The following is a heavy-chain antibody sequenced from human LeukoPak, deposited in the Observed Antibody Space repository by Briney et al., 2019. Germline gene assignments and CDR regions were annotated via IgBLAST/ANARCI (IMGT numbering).Heavy chain of an antibody. J-gene: IGHJ6*02. V-gene: IGHV3-23*01. D-gene: IGHD2-2*01. CDR3: AAASGSSTRYYYYYYGMDV. CDR2: LSGSGGST. CDR1: GFTFSSYA. Sequence: GGSLRLSCAASGFTFSSYAMSWVRQAPGKGLEWVSALSGSGGSTYYADSVKGRFTISRDNSKNTLYLQMNSLRAEDTAVYYCAAASGSSTRYYYYYYGMDVWGQGTTVTVSS.